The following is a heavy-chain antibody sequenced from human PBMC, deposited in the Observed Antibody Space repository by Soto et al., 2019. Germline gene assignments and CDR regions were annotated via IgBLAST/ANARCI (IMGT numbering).Heavy chain of an antibody. J-gene: IGHJ4*02. V-gene: IGHV1-3*05. CDR1: GYTFTSYA. CDR2: INAGNGST. Sequence: QVQLVQSGAEEKKPGASVKVSCKASGYTFTSYAMHWVRQAPGQRLEWMGWINAGNGSTKYSQKFQGRVTITRDTSASTAYMELSSLRSEDTAVYYCAGELPFFDYWGQGTLVTVSS. CDR3: AGELPFFDY.